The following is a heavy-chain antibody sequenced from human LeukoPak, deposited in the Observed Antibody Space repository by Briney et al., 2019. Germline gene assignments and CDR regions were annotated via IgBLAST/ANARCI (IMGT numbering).Heavy chain of an antibody. CDR3: ARAPGVAEVGRLDL. J-gene: IGHJ2*01. Sequence: SETLSLTCSVSGGSISSGDSHRSWIRQPPGKGLEWIGYIFYNGNIYYSPSLKSRVTISLDTSKNQFSLKLSSVTAADTAVYYCARAPGVAEVGRLDLWGRGTLVTVSS. V-gene: IGHV4-30-4*01. CDR1: GGSISSGDSH. CDR2: IFYNGNI. D-gene: IGHD2-8*01.